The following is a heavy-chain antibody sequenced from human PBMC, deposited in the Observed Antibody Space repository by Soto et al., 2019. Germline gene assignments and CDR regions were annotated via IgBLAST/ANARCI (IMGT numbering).Heavy chain of an antibody. V-gene: IGHV1-46*01. CDR2: INPSGGTT. D-gene: IGHD2-15*01. CDR1: GYTFTRYN. CDR3: ARVRGGGSEYFFDY. J-gene: IGHJ4*02. Sequence: ASVKVSCKASGYTFTRYNVHWLRQAPGQGLEWMAIINPSGGTTYYVQKFEGRVTLTTDTSTSTVHMELSSLRSDDTAVYYCARVRGGGSEYFFDYWGQGTPVTVSS.